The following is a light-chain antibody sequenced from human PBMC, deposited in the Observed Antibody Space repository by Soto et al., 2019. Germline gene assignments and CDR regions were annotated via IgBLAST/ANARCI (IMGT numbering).Light chain of an antibody. CDR1: QSVSSY. CDR2: DAS. Sequence: EIVLTQSPATLSFSPWERSTLSFMASQSVSSYLAWYQQKPGQAPRLLIYDASNRATGIPARFSGSGSGTDFTLTISRLEPEDFAVYYCQQYGSSPPWTFGQGTKVDIK. V-gene: IGKV3-20*01. CDR3: QQYGSSPPWT. J-gene: IGKJ1*01.